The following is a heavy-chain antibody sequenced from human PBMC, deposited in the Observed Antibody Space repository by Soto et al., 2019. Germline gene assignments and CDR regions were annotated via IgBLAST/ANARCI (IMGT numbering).Heavy chain of an antibody. J-gene: IGHJ6*02. CDR1: GFTFSSYA. CDR3: ARGDRGGSGSPASYYYSGLAV. Sequence: DVQLLESGGHLVQPGGSLRLSCAASGFTFSSYAMSWVRQAPGKGLEWVSSVSAGGDLTYYSDSVKGRFTISRDNSNNVLFLQMNSLRSEDTALYYCARGDRGGSGSPASYYYSGLAVWGQGTTVTVS. CDR2: VSAGGDLT. V-gene: IGHV3-23*01. D-gene: IGHD2-15*01.